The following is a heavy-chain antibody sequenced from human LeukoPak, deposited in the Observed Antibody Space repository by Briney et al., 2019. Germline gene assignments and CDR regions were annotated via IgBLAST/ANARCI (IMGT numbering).Heavy chain of an antibody. D-gene: IGHD3-22*01. CDR3: ARDVEACYYDSSGYNSGAFDI. CDR1: GYTFTSYY. V-gene: IGHV1-46*01. J-gene: IGHJ3*02. Sequence: ASVKVSCKASGYTFTSYYMHWVRQAPGQGLEWMGIINPSGGSTSYAQKFQGRVTMTRDTSTSTVYMELSSLRSEDTAVYYCARDVEACYYDSSGYNSGAFDIWGQGTMVTVSS. CDR2: INPSGGST.